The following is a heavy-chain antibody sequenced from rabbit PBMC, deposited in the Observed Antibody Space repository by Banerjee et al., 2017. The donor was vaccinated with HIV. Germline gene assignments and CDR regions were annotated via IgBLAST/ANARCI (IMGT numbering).Heavy chain of an antibody. D-gene: IGHD3-1*01. V-gene: IGHV1S17*01. CDR1: GIDLSSYK. J-gene: IGHJ5*01. Sequence: QEQLVESGGRLVKPDETLTLTCTVSGIDLSSYKISWVRQAPGKGLEYIGYISYDGNTYYASWVNGRFTISKTSTTVDLKMTSLTAADTATYFCVRVGNSPAEWLDLWGQGTLVTVS. CDR3: VRVGNSPAEWLDL. CDR2: ISYDGNT.